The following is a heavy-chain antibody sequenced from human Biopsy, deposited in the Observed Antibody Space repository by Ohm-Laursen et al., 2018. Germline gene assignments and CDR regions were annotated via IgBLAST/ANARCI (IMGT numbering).Heavy chain of an antibody. Sequence: SLRLSCAASGFTFNIYAMNWVRQAPGKGLEWVSTISGTTTKTYYVDSVKGRFTISRDNSKNTVSLQMDSLRAEDTALYYCAREYTWNYVGIGYWGHGTLVTVSS. CDR2: ISGTTTKT. J-gene: IGHJ4*01. D-gene: IGHD1-7*01. V-gene: IGHV3-23*01. CDR1: GFTFNIYA. CDR3: AREYTWNYVGIGY.